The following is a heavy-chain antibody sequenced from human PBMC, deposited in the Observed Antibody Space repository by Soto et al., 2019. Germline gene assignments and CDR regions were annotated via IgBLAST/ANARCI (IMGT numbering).Heavy chain of an antibody. V-gene: IGHV1-69*06. J-gene: IGHJ5*02. CDR3: AGDLTYYYDSSGRNWFDP. Sequence: QVQLVQSGAEVKKPGSSVKVSCKASGGTFSSYAISWVRQAPGQGLEWMGGIIPIFGTANYAQKFQGRVTITADNSTSTAYMELSSLRSEDTAVYYCAGDLTYYYDSSGRNWFDPWGQGTLVTVSS. D-gene: IGHD3-22*01. CDR2: IIPIFGTA. CDR1: GGTFSSYA.